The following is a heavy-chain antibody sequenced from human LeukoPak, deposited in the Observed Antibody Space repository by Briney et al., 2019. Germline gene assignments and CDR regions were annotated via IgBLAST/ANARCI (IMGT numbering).Heavy chain of an antibody. Sequence: PSETPSLTCAVYGGSFSGYYWSWIRQPPGKGLEWIGEINHSGSTNYNPSLKSRVTISVDTSKNQFSLKLSSVTAADTAVYYCARGAKMNPWGQGTLVTVSS. CDR3: ARGAKMNP. J-gene: IGHJ5*02. V-gene: IGHV4-34*01. CDR2: INHSGST. CDR1: GGSFSGYY.